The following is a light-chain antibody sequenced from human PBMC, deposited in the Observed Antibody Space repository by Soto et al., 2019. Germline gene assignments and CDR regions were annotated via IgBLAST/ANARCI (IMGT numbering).Light chain of an antibody. CDR2: AAS. J-gene: IGKJ3*01. CDR3: QQANSFPFT. Sequence: DIQMTQSPSSVSASVGDRVTITCRASQAISRSLAWYQQKQGEAPKLLIYAASILQSGVPSRFSGSGSGTDFTLTITRLQPEDFASYYCQQANSFPFTFGPGTKV. CDR1: QAISRS. V-gene: IGKV1-12*01.